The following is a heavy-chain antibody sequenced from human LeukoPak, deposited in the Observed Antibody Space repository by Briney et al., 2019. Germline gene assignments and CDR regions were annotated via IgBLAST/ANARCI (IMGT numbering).Heavy chain of an antibody. Sequence: PGGSLRLSCAASGFTFRSYEMNWVRQAPKKAREWVSYITSSGNTIYYAESVKGRFTISRDNAKNSLYLQMNSLRAEDTAVYYCARANYYDISGYDYWGQGSLVTVSS. CDR3: ARANYYDISGYDY. D-gene: IGHD3-22*01. CDR2: ITSSGNTI. CDR1: GFTFRSYE. V-gene: IGHV3-48*03. J-gene: IGHJ4*02.